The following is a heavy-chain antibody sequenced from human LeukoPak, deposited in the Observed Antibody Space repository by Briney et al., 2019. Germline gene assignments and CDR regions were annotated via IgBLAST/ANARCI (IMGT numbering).Heavy chain of an antibody. CDR3: ARDSGSGRPYYFDS. J-gene: IGHJ4*02. CDR2: ISSSSSYI. V-gene: IGHV3-21*01. D-gene: IGHD3-10*01. Sequence: GGSLRLSCAASRFPFSSYTMNWVCQAPGKGLEWVSSISSSSSYIYYADSVKGRFTISRDNAKNSLYLQMNSLRAEDTAVYYCARDSGSGRPYYFDSWGQGTLVTVSS. CDR1: RFPFSSYT.